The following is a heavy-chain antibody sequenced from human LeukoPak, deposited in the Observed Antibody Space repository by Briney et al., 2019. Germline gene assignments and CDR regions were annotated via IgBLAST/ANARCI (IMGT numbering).Heavy chain of an antibody. CDR1: GFTFSSYA. Sequence: PGGSLRLSCAASGFTFSSYAMSWVRQAPGKGLEWVSAISGSGGSTYYADSVKGRFTISRDNSKNTLYLQMNSLRAEDTAVYYCAKPPPGFLEWLFYFDYWGQGTLVTVSS. V-gene: IGHV3-23*01. CDR2: ISGSGGST. D-gene: IGHD3-3*01. CDR3: AKPPPGFLEWLFYFDY. J-gene: IGHJ4*02.